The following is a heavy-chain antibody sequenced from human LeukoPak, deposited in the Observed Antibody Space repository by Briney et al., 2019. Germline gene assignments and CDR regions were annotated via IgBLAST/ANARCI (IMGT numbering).Heavy chain of an antibody. V-gene: IGHV3-21*01. J-gene: IGHJ4*02. CDR1: GFTFSTYS. CDR3: ARDFSWTGGYFDY. Sequence: GGALRLSCAASGFTFSTYSMSWVRQAPGKGLEWVSSISDDSYWIYYADSVEGRFIISRDNAKNSLYLQMNSLRAEDTAVYYCARDFSWTGGYFDYWGQGTLVTVSS. CDR2: ISDDSYWI. D-gene: IGHD1-14*01.